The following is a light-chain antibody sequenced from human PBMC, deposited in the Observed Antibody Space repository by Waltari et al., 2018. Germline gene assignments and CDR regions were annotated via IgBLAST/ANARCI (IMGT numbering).Light chain of an antibody. CDR1: QSFRRF. V-gene: IGKV3-20*01. CDR3: QKYDRLPAT. J-gene: IGKJ1*01. Sequence: SCEASQSFRRFLAWYQQKPGQAPRLLIYGASTRATGITDRFSGSGSGTDFSLTISRLEPEDFAVYYCQKYDRLPATFGQGTKVEIK. CDR2: GAS.